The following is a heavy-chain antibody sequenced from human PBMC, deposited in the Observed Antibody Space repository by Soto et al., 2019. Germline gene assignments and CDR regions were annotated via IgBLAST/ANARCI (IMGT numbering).Heavy chain of an antibody. CDR3: ARDLRRLATAGSELDC. CDR1: GFTFSSYG. CDR2: VWYDGSHQ. Sequence: QVQVLESGGGVVQPGRSLRLSCAASGFTFSSYGMHWVRQAPGKGLEWVALVWYDGSHQYYTDSVKGRFTISRDNSKNTLCLQMNSLRAEDTAVYYCARDLRRLATAGSELDCWGQGTLVTVSS. V-gene: IGHV3-33*01. J-gene: IGHJ4*02. D-gene: IGHD1-26*01.